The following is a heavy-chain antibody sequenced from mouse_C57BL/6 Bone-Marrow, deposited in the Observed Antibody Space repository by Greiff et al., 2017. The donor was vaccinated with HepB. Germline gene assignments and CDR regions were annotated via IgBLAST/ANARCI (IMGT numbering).Heavy chain of an antibody. J-gene: IGHJ4*01. CDR2: IDPSDSYT. CDR1: GYTFTSYW. V-gene: IGHV1-50*01. CDR3: ARDDYDGLYAMDY. D-gene: IGHD2-4*01. Sequence: VQLQQPGAELVKPGASVKLSCKASGYTFTSYWMQWVKQRPGQGLEWIGEIDPSDSYTNYNQKFKGKATLTVDTSSSPAYMQLSSLTSEDSAVYYCARDDYDGLYAMDYWGQGTSVTVSS.